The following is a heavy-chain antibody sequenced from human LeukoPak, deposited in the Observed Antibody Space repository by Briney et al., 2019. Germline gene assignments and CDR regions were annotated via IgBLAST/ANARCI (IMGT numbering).Heavy chain of an antibody. CDR1: GFTFSSYA. V-gene: IGHV3-7*01. D-gene: IGHD3-3*01. Sequence: GGSPRLSCAASGFTFSSYAMSWVRQAPGKGLEWVANIKQDGSEKYYVDSVKGRFTISRDNAKNSLYLQMNSLRAEDTAVYYCARDVYGPPHYDFWSGYYYYYYGMDVWGQGTTVTVSS. CDR2: IKQDGSEK. J-gene: IGHJ6*02. CDR3: ARDVYGPPHYDFWSGYYYYYYGMDV.